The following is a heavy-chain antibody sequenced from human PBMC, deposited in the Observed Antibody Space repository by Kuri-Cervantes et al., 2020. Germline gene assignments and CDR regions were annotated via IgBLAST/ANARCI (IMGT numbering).Heavy chain of an antibody. CDR3: AGSYGDYLDPSSWGAFDI. CDR2: INPSGGST. V-gene: IGHV1-46*01. J-gene: IGHJ3*02. Sequence: ASVKVSCKASGYTFTSYYMHWVRQAPGQGLEWMGIINPSGGSTSYAQKFQGRVTMTRDTSTSTVYMELRSLRSDDTAVYYCAGSYGDYLDPSSWGAFDIWGQGTMVTVSS. CDR1: GYTFTSYY. D-gene: IGHD4-17*01.